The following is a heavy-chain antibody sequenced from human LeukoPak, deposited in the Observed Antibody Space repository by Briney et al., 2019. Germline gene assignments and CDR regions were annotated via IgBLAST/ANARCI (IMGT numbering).Heavy chain of an antibody. D-gene: IGHD6-13*01. J-gene: IGHJ4*02. Sequence: GRSLRLSCAASGFTFSSYGMHWVRQAPGKGLEWVAVISYDGSNKYYADSVKGRFTISRDNSKNTLYLQMNSLRAEDTAVYYCAKDLTWIAAAGTATDYWGQGTLVTVSS. CDR2: ISYDGSNK. CDR1: GFTFSSYG. CDR3: AKDLTWIAAAGTATDY. V-gene: IGHV3-30*18.